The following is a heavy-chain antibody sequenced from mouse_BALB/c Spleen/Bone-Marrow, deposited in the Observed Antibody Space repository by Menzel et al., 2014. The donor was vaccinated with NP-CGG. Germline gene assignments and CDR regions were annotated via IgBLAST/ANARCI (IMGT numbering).Heavy chain of an antibody. J-gene: IGHJ2*01. CDR1: GFNIKDTY. CDR3: VRSREYYFDY. D-gene: IGHD1-1*01. Sequence: EVMLVESGAELVKPGASVKLSCTASGFNIKDTYMHWVKQRPEQGLEWIGRIDPANGNTKYDPKFQGKATITADTSSNTAHLQLSSLTSEDTAVYYCVRSREYYFDYWGQGTTLTVSS. V-gene: IGHV14-3*02. CDR2: IDPANGNT.